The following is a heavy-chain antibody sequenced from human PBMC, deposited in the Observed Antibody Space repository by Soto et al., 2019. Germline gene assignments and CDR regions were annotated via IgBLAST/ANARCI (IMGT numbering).Heavy chain of an antibody. CDR2: ISAYNGNT. CDR3: ARALLGYDSSGYYFDY. CDR1: GYTFTSYG. J-gene: IGHJ4*02. V-gene: IGHV1-18*01. D-gene: IGHD3-22*01. Sequence: ASVKVTCKASGYTFTSYGISWVRQAPGQGLEWMGWISAYNGNTNYAQKLQGRVTMTTDTSTSTAYMELRSLRSDDTAVYYCARALLGYDSSGYYFDYWGQGTLVTVSS.